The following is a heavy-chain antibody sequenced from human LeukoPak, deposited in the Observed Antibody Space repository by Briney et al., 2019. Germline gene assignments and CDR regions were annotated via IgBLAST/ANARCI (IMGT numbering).Heavy chain of an antibody. CDR3: ARDLNPSYYDFWSGPNPPQARGAFDI. Sequence: GASVKVSCKASGGTFSSYAISWVRQAPGQGLEWMGWINPNSGGTNYAQKFQGRVTMTRDTSISTAYMELSRLRSDDTAVYYCARDLNPSYYDFWSGPNPPQARGAFDIWGQGTMVTVSS. D-gene: IGHD3-3*01. CDR1: GGTFSSYA. V-gene: IGHV1-2*02. J-gene: IGHJ3*02. CDR2: INPNSGGT.